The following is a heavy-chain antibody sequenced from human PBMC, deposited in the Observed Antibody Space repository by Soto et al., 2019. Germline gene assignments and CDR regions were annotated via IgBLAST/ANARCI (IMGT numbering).Heavy chain of an antibody. V-gene: IGHV3-23*01. Sequence: EVQLLESGGGLVQPGGSLRLSCAASGFTFSSFAMSWVRQAPGKGLEWVSTINKSGGSTYYADSVKGRFTISRDNSKNMLFLQINGLRAEDTAVYYCAKDPPTNGTTFDYWGRGTLVTVSS. CDR3: AKDPPTNGTTFDY. D-gene: IGHD1-1*01. CDR1: GFTFSSFA. CDR2: INKSGGST. J-gene: IGHJ4*02.